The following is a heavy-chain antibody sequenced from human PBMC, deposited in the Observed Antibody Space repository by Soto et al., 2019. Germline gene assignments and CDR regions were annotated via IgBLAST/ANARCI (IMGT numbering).Heavy chain of an antibody. V-gene: IGHV3-7*01. CDR1: GFTFSSYW. CDR2: IKQDGSEK. J-gene: IGHJ5*02. Sequence: PGGSLRLSCASSGFTFSSYWMSWVRQAPGKGLEWVANIKQDGSEKYYVDSVKGRFTISRDNAKNSLYLQMNSLRAEDTAVYYCARDKGNYDNWFDPWGQGTLVTVSS. D-gene: IGHD1-7*01. CDR3: ARDKGNYDNWFDP.